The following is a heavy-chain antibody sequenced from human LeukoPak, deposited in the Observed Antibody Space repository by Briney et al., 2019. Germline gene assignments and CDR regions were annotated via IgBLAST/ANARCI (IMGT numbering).Heavy chain of an antibody. CDR2: ISYDGSNK. CDR3: AKRYNSGWGDAFDI. J-gene: IGHJ3*02. Sequence: GRSLRLSCAASGFTFSSYGMNWVRQAPGKGLEWVAVISYDGSNKYYADSVKGRFTISRDNSKNTLYLQMSSLRAEDTAVYCCAKRYNSGWGDAFDIWGQGTMVTVSS. CDR1: GFTFSSYG. V-gene: IGHV3-30*18. D-gene: IGHD6-19*01.